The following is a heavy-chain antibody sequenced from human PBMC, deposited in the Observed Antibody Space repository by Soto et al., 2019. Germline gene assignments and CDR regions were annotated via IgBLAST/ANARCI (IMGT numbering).Heavy chain of an antibody. CDR2: INSYNGNT. CDR1: GYTFTSYA. J-gene: IGHJ4*02. D-gene: IGHD6-6*01. Sequence: GASVKVSCKASGYTFTSYAMHWVRQAPGQRLEWMGWINSYNGNTNYAQKLQGRVTMTTDTSTSTAYMELRSLRSGVTAVYYCARAPGGSSSFVDYWGQGTLVTVSS. V-gene: IGHV1-18*01. CDR3: ARAPGGSSSFVDY.